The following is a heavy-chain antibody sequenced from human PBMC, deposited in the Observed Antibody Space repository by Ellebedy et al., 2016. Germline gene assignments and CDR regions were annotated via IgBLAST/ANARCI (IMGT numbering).Heavy chain of an antibody. J-gene: IGHJ4*02. D-gene: IGHD6-13*01. CDR2: LYPGDSDT. Sequence: GESLKISXQAFGYMFASYWIGWVRQMPGKGLEWMGSLYPGDSDTRYSPSFRGQVTISVDKSINTAYLQWSTLKASDTAMYFCARHPGIAGPGDYWGQGTLVTVSS. V-gene: IGHV5-51*01. CDR1: GYMFASYW. CDR3: ARHPGIAGPGDY.